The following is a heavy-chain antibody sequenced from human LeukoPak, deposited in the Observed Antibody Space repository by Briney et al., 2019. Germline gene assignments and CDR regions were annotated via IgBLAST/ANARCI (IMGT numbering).Heavy chain of an antibody. CDR3: ARSGWPYYFDY. V-gene: IGHV3-74*01. D-gene: IGHD3-22*01. J-gene: IGHJ4*02. CDR2: IHSDGSST. Sequence: GGSLRLSCAASGFSFSSYWMHWVRQAPGKGLVWVSRIHSDGSSTSYADSVRGRFTISRDDAKSTLYLQMNSLRAEDTAVYYCARSGWPYYFDYWGQGTLVTVSS. CDR1: GFSFSSYW.